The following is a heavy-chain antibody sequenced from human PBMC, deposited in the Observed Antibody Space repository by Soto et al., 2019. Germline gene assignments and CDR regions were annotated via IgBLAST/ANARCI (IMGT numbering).Heavy chain of an antibody. J-gene: IGHJ6*02. V-gene: IGHV3-30-3*01. CDR1: GFTFSSYA. Sequence: GGSLRLSCAASGFTFSSYAMHWVRQAPGKGLEWVAVISYDGSNKYYADSVKGRFTISRDNSKNTLYLQMNSLRAEDTAVYYCARGGYGSGSYYNPPYYYYGMDVWGQGTTVTVSS. CDR2: ISYDGSNK. CDR3: ARGGYGSGSYYNPPYYYYGMDV. D-gene: IGHD3-10*01.